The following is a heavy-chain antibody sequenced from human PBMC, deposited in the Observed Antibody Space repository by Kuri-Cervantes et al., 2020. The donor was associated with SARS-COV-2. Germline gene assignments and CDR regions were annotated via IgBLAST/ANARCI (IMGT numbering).Heavy chain of an antibody. J-gene: IGHJ4*02. CDR1: GFSLSTSGMC. Sequence: SGPTLVKPTQTLTLTCTFSGFSLSTSGMCVSWIRQPPGKALEWLARIDWDDDKYYRTSLKTRLTISKDTSKNQVVLTMTNVDPVDTATYYCARTYYYDSSGFHFDYWGQGTLVTVSS. V-gene: IGHV2-70*12. CDR3: ARTYYYDSSGFHFDY. D-gene: IGHD3-22*01. CDR2: IDWDDDK.